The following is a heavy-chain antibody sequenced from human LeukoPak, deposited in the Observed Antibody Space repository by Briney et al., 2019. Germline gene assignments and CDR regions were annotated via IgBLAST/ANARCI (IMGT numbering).Heavy chain of an antibody. J-gene: IGHJ3*02. D-gene: IGHD3-9*01. Sequence: PGGSLRLSCAASGFNFSSYSMKWVRQAPGKGLEWVSSITSTRSSIYYTDSVKGRFTISRDNTKNSLYLQMNSLRAEDTGIYYCAVLDFDWSDDALDIWGQGIMVTVSS. CDR3: AVLDFDWSDDALDI. V-gene: IGHV3-21*01. CDR2: ITSTRSSI. CDR1: GFNFSSYS.